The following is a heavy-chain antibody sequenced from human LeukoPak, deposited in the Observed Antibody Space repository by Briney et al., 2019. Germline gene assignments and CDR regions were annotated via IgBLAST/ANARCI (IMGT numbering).Heavy chain of an antibody. CDR2: VYYSGST. CDR3: ARDRLGSGYYMEFDY. D-gene: IGHD3-22*01. V-gene: IGHV4-39*07. CDR1: GGSISSSSYY. J-gene: IGHJ4*02. Sequence: SETLSLTCTVSGGSISSSSYYWGWIRQPPGKGLEWIGSVYYSGSTYYNPSLKSRVTISVDTSKNQFSLKLSSVTAADTAVYYCARDRLGSGYYMEFDYWVQGTLVTVSS.